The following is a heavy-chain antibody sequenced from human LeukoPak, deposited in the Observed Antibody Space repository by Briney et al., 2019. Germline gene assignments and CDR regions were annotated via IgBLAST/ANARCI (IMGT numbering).Heavy chain of an antibody. V-gene: IGHV3-74*01. CDR2: IKSDGST. J-gene: IGHJ4*02. D-gene: IGHD3-10*01. CDR3: ARFGERFFDY. Sequence: GGSLRLSCAASGFTFSNAWMHWVRQAPGKGLVWVSLIKSDGSTIYADSVKGRFTISRDSAENSLYLQMNSLRAEDTAVYYCARFGERFFDYWGQGTLVTVSS. CDR1: GFTFSNAW.